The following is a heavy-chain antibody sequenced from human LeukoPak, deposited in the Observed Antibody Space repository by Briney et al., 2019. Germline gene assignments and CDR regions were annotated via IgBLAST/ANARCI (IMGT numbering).Heavy chain of an antibody. Sequence: PGRSLRLSCAASGFTFSSYAMHWVRQAPGKGLEWVAVISYDGSNKYYADSVKGRFTISRDNSKNTLYLQMNSLRAEDTAVYYCAGRYYYGSGTLDYWGQGTLVTVSS. D-gene: IGHD3-10*01. J-gene: IGHJ4*02. CDR1: GFTFSSYA. CDR3: AGRYYYGSGTLDY. V-gene: IGHV3-30-3*01. CDR2: ISYDGSNK.